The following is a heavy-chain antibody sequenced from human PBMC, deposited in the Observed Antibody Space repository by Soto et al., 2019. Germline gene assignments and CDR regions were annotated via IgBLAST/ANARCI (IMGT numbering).Heavy chain of an antibody. CDR1: GGTSSNYV. V-gene: IGHV1-69*13. CDR3: ARSIAAAVDFDY. CDR2: IIPMFGTP. Sequence: SVKVSCKASGGTSSNYVISWVRQAPGQGLEWMGGIIPMFGTPIYAQKFQGRVSITADASTSTAYMELRSLRSEDTAVYYCARSIAAAVDFDYWGQGTLVTVSS. D-gene: IGHD6-13*01. J-gene: IGHJ4*02.